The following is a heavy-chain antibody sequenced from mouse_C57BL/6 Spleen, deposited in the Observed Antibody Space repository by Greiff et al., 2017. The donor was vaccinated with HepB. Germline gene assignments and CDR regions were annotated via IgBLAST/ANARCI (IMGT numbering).Heavy chain of an antibody. CDR3: AREGPYDYDWYFDV. Sequence: QVQLQQSGPELVKPGASVKISCKASGYAFSSSWMNWVKQRPGKGLEWIGRIYPGDGDTNYNGKFKGKATLTADKSSSTAYMQLSSLTSEDSAVYFCAREGPYDYDWYFDVWGTGTTVTVSS. CDR1: GYAFSSSW. D-gene: IGHD2-4*01. CDR2: IYPGDGDT. V-gene: IGHV1-82*01. J-gene: IGHJ1*03.